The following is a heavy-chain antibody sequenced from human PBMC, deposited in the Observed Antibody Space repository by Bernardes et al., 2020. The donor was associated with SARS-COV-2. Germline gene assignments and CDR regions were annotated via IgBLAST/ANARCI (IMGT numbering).Heavy chain of an antibody. J-gene: IGHJ4*02. Sequence: SETLSLTCTVSGGSISSYYWSWIRQPPGKGLEWIGYIYYSGSTNYNPSLKSRVTISVDTSKNQFSLKLSSVTAADTAVYYCARLSTATVGNFDYWGQGTLVTVSS. D-gene: IGHD4-17*01. CDR1: GGSISSYY. V-gene: IGHV4-59*01. CDR3: ARLSTATVGNFDY. CDR2: IYYSGST.